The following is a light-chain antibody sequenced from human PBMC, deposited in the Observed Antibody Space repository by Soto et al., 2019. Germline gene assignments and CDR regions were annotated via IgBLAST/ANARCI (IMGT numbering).Light chain of an antibody. CDR1: QSISSN. Sequence: EIVMTQSPATLSVSPGERATLYCRASQSISSNLAWYQHKLGQAPRLFIFRASSRATGIPARFSGSGSGTEFNMTISSLQSEDFAVYYCQQYNNWPRATFGGGTKVEIK. CDR2: RAS. V-gene: IGKV3-15*01. J-gene: IGKJ4*01. CDR3: QQYNNWPRAT.